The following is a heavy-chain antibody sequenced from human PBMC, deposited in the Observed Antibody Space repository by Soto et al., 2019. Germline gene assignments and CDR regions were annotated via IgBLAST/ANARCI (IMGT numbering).Heavy chain of an antibody. V-gene: IGHV1-46*01. Sequence: QVQLVQSGAEVKKPGASVKVSCKASGYTFTSYYIHWVRQAPGQGLEWMGIINPSGGSANYAQKFQGRVTLTRDTSTSTVYMELSSLRSEDTAVYYCARNYHGLGVWGKGTTVTVSS. CDR1: GYTFTSYY. CDR2: INPSGGSA. J-gene: IGHJ6*04. CDR3: ARNYHGLGV. D-gene: IGHD3-10*01.